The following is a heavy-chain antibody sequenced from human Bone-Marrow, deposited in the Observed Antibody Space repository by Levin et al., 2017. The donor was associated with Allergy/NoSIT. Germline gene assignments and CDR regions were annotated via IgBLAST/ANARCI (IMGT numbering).Heavy chain of an antibody. CDR1: GFTFSNFD. CDR3: ARERWGVDKHNSYGWHELDS. V-gene: IGHV3-13*01. CDR2: IGVDGDR. Sequence: GGSLRLSCAASGFTFSNFDFHWVRQATGKGLEWVSSIGVDGDRYYSGSVKARFTISRDNVDNSVYLQMTSLRGEDTAVYYCARERWGVDKHNSYGWHELDSWGQGTLVTVSS. J-gene: IGHJ4*02. D-gene: IGHD2/OR15-2a*01.